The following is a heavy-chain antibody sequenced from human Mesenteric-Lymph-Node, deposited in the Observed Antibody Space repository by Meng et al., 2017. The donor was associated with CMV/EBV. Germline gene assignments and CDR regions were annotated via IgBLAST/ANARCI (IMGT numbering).Heavy chain of an antibody. V-gene: IGHV3-53*05. J-gene: IGHJ6*02. D-gene: IGHD2-15*01. CDR2: IYTGDST. CDR3: ARDILHGMDV. Sequence: GGSLRLSCAASGFTVSRNYMSWVRQAPGKGLEWVSVIYTGDSTYYADSVKGRFTISRDNSKNLVYLQMNSLRGADTAVYYCARDILHGMDVWGQGTTVTVSS. CDR1: GFTVSRNY.